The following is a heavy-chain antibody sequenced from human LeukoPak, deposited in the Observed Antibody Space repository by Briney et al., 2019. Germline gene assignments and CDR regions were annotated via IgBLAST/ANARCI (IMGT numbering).Heavy chain of an antibody. Sequence: PSETLSLACTVSDDSISSYYWCWIRQPPGKGLEWIGYIYYSGSTNYKPSLKSRVTISVETSKNQFSLKLRSVTAADTAVYYCARVTGYMIEDYFDYWGQGTLVTVSS. D-gene: IGHD3-22*01. CDR3: ARVTGYMIEDYFDY. CDR2: IYYSGST. V-gene: IGHV4-59*01. J-gene: IGHJ4*02. CDR1: DDSISSYY.